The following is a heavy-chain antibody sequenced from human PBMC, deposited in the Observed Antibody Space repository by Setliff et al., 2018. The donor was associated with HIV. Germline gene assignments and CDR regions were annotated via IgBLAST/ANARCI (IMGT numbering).Heavy chain of an antibody. CDR2: IYTSGST. V-gene: IGHV4-4*08. CDR3: ARKTLVPYTYSDQ. D-gene: IGHD6-6*01. CDR1: GGSISSYW. J-gene: IGHJ4*02. Sequence: SETLSLTCTVSGGSISSYWWSWIRQSPGKGLQLIGYIYTSGSTNYNPSLKGRVTISVDTSKNQFSLRLRSVTAADTAVYFCARKTLVPYTYSDQWGQGALVTVSS.